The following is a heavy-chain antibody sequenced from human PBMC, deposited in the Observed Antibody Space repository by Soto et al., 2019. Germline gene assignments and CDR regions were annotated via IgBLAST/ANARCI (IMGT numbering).Heavy chain of an antibody. Sequence: QLQLVQSGAEVKKTGATVKVSCKASGYTFTSYDINWVRQATGQGLEWMGWMNPNSGNTGYAQKFQGRVTMTRNTSIRTAYMELSSLRSEDTAVYYCARGFNYYDSGDAAFDICRQATMVPVSP. CDR2: MNPNSGNT. V-gene: IGHV1-8*01. CDR3: ARGFNYYDSGDAAFDI. J-gene: IGHJ3*02. D-gene: IGHD3-10*01. CDR1: GYTFTSYD.